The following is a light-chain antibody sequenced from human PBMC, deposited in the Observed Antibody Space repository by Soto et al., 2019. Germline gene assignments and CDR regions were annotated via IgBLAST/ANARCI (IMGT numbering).Light chain of an antibody. CDR3: ALYVGSGTVV. CDR1: SASVLTSYY. V-gene: IGLV8-61*01. Sequence: QTVVSQEPSFSVSPGETVTLTCGLTSASVLTSYYPSWYQQTPGQAPRTLIYSTNIRSSGVPDRFSGSILGNKAALTITGAQADDESDHYCALYVGSGTVVFGGGTKVTVL. CDR2: STN. J-gene: IGLJ2*01.